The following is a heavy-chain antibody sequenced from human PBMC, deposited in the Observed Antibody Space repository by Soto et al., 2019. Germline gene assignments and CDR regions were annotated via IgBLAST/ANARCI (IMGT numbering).Heavy chain of an antibody. Sequence: SETLSLTCTVSGGSISRYYWSWIRQPPGKVLEWIGYMYNTGSTVYNPSFKSRDNISVDTSKNQLSLKLNSVTAADTAVYYCARDLWGYCGTDCYPLDVWGQGTTVTVSS. CDR3: ARDLWGYCGTDCYPLDV. D-gene: IGHD2-21*02. J-gene: IGHJ6*02. CDR2: MYNTGST. CDR1: GGSISRYY. V-gene: IGHV4-59*01.